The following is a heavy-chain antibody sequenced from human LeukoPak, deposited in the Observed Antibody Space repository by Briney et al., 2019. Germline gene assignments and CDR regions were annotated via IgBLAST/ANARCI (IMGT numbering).Heavy chain of an antibody. CDR2: IYYSGST. Sequence: PSETLSLTCTVSGGSISSYYWGWIRQPPGKGLEWIGSIYYSGSTYYNPSLKSRVTISVDTSKNQFSLKLSSVTAADTAVYYCARHPRIVVVPAAINGPMDVWGQGTKVTVSS. V-gene: IGHV4-39*01. D-gene: IGHD2-2*02. CDR3: ARHPRIVVVPAAINGPMDV. CDR1: GGSISSYY. J-gene: IGHJ6*02.